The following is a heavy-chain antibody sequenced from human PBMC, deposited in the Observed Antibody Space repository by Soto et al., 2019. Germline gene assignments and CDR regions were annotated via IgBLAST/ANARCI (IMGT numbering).Heavy chain of an antibody. Sequence: GGSLRLSCAASGFTFSSYAMSWVRQAPGKGPEWVSAISGSGGSTYYADSVKGRFTISRDNSKNTLYLQMNSLRAEDTAVYYCSRGPGYSSGWSLNYYYYYMDVWGKGTTVTVSS. J-gene: IGHJ6*03. CDR3: SRGPGYSSGWSLNYYYYYMDV. CDR2: ISGSGGST. CDR1: GFTFSSYA. V-gene: IGHV3-23*01. D-gene: IGHD6-19*01.